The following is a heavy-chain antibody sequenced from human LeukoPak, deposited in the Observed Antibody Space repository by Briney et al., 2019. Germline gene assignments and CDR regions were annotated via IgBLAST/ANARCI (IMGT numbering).Heavy chain of an antibody. CDR2: INSDGSST. CDR1: GFTFSTYW. D-gene: IGHD3-10*01. V-gene: IGHV3-74*01. J-gene: IGHJ6*03. CDR3: ARCPQSTVRGLIRYYYYYMDV. Sequence: GGSLRLSCAASGFTFSTYWMHWVRQAPGEGLVWVSRINSDGSSTTYADSVKGRFTISRDNAKNTLYLQMNGLRAEDTAVYYCARCPQSTVRGLIRYYYYYMDVWGKGTRSPSP.